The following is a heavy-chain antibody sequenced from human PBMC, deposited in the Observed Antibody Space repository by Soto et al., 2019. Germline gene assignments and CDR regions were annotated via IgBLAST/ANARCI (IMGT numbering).Heavy chain of an antibody. CDR3: ASRIAGSPNSYYGMDV. CDR1: GGTFSSYA. CDR2: IIPIFGTA. V-gene: IGHV1-69*12. Sequence: QVQLVQSGAEVKKPGSSVKVSCKASGGTFSSYAINWVRQAPGQGLEWMGGIIPIFGTADYAQKFQGRVTITADESTIPAYMERRSLRSEDTAVYYCASRIAGSPNSYYGMDVWGQGTTVTVSS. D-gene: IGHD1-20*01. J-gene: IGHJ6*02.